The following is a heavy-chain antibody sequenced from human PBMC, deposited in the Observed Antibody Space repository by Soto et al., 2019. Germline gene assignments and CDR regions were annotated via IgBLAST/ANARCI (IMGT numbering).Heavy chain of an antibody. V-gene: IGHV3-48*01. CDR1: GFTFSSYS. CDR3: ARPLTGGVDY. Sequence: GGSLRLSCAASGFTFSSYSMNWVRQAPGKGLEWVSYISSSSSTIYYADSVKGRFTISRDNAKNSLYLQMNSLRAEDTAVYYCARPLTGGVDYWGQGTLVTVSS. D-gene: IGHD3-10*01. J-gene: IGHJ4*02. CDR2: ISSSSSTI.